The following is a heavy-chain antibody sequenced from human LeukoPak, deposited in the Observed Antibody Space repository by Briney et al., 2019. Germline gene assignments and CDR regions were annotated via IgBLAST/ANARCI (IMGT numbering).Heavy chain of an antibody. Sequence: PSETLSLTCTVSGGSIGSGSYYWSWIRQPPGKGLEWIGYISYSGITNYNPSLKSRLTMSVDTSKNQFSLRLRSVTAADTAVYYCARRHQNYVSYFDYWGQGALVTVSS. CDR3: ARRHQNYVSYFDY. CDR1: GGSIGSGSYY. J-gene: IGHJ4*02. V-gene: IGHV4-61*01. CDR2: ISYSGIT. D-gene: IGHD1-7*01.